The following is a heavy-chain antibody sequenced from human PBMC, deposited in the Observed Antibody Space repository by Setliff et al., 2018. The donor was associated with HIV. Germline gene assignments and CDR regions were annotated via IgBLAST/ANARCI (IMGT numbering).Heavy chain of an antibody. D-gene: IGHD6-13*01. Sequence: GASVKVSCKASGYTFTGYYIHCLRQAPGQGLQWMGRINPKTGGTDYAQNFQGRVTLTTDTSINTAYMELHRLTSDDTAVYFCARGRVRAAAVTGLDWFDFWGQGSLVTVSS. CDR2: INPKTGGT. CDR1: GYTFTGYY. J-gene: IGHJ5*01. CDR3: ARGRVRAAAVTGLDWFDF. V-gene: IGHV1-2*06.